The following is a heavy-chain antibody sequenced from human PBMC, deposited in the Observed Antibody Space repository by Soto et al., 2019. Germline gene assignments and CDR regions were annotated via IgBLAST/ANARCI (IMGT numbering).Heavy chain of an antibody. J-gene: IGHJ4*02. V-gene: IGHV1-46*03. Sequence: QVQLVQSGAEVKKPGASVKVSCKTSGYTFRMFSIHWVRQAPGQGLEWMGLINPHDGSTSYAPKFQGRVTMTTDTSTRTVYMELTSLTSDDTAVYFCVRDLNHYYDSSGYYDPVDYWGQGTLLIVPS. D-gene: IGHD3-22*01. CDR3: VRDLNHYYDSSGYYDPVDY. CDR2: INPHDGST. CDR1: GYTFRMFS.